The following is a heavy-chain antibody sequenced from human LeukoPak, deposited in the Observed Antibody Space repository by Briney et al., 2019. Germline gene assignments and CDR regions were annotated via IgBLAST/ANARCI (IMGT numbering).Heavy chain of an antibody. CDR2: ISSTSYYI. D-gene: IGHD5-18*01. Sequence: GGSLRLSCAASGFTFSTYSMNWVRQAPGRGLEWVSSISSTSYYIYYADSVKGRFTISRDNAKNSLYLQMNSPRAEDTAVYYCARDGLDSVDTPMVTGFDYWGQGTLVTVSS. V-gene: IGHV3-21*01. J-gene: IGHJ4*02. CDR3: ARDGLDSVDTPMVTGFDY. CDR1: GFTFSTYS.